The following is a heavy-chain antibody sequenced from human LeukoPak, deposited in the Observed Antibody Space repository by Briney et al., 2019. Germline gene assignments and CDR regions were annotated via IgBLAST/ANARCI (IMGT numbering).Heavy chain of an antibody. J-gene: IGHJ5*02. D-gene: IGHD3-22*01. CDR1: GFTFSSYA. CDR3: AKEDTSGTNWFDP. Sequence: GGSLRLSCAASGFTFSSYAMSWVRQAPGKGLEWVSTISGSGGRTYYADSVKGRFTISRDNSKNTLYLRMNSLRAEDTALFYCAKEDTSGTNWFDPWGQGTLVTVSS. V-gene: IGHV3-23*01. CDR2: ISGSGGRT.